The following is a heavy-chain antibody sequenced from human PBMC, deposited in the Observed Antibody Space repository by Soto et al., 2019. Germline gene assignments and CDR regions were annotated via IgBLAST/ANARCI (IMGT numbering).Heavy chain of an antibody. D-gene: IGHD3-9*01. V-gene: IGHV1-18*04. CDR3: ARGGLTLGNLFGP. Sequence: ASVKVSLKAAGYTFFTYGLGWVGPAPGQVLEVMGLLNTSNGKTNYAQKFQGRVTMTTDTSTSTAYIELRSLRSDDTAVYYCARGGLTLGNLFGPRGHGTLVTVSS. J-gene: IGHJ5*02. CDR1: GYTFFTYG. CDR2: LNTSNGKT.